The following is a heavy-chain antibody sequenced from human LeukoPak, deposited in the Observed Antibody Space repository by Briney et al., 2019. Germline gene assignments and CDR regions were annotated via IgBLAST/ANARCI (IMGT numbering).Heavy chain of an antibody. CDR3: ARETPAGGGFDY. D-gene: IGHD6-25*01. J-gene: IGHJ4*02. V-gene: IGHV4-59*01. CDR1: GGSISSYY. Sequence: SETLSLTCTVSGGSISSYYWSWIRQPPGKGLEWIGYIYYSGSTNYNPSLKSRVTISVDTSKNQFSLKLSSVTAADTAVYYCARETPAGGGFDYWGQGTLVTVSS. CDR2: IYYSGST.